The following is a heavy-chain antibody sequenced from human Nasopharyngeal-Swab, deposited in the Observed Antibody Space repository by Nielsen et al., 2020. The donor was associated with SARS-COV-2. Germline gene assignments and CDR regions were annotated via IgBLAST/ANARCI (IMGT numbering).Heavy chain of an antibody. Sequence: SETLSLTCAVYGGSFNTYYWSWIRPPPGKGLEWIGELNLSGRTNYHPYLKSRVTISVDTSKNQFSLNLNSVTAADTAVYYCARGLVDVNMMLVVIGLSYWLDSWGQGTLVTVSS. J-gene: IGHJ5*01. CDR3: ARGLVDVNMMLVVIGLSYWLDS. V-gene: IGHV4-34*01. CDR1: GGSFNTYY. CDR2: LNLSGRT. D-gene: IGHD3-22*01.